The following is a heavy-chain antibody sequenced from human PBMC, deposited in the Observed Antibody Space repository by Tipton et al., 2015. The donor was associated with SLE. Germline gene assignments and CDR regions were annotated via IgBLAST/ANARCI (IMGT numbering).Heavy chain of an antibody. CDR3: ARVTSIFGVVVVRYFDY. D-gene: IGHD3-3*01. J-gene: IGHJ4*02. Sequence: SGAEVKVSCRASGYTFNSYGITWVRQAPGQGLEWMGWITTYNGNTNYAQNFQGRVTMTTDTSTTAYMELKSLTSDDTAVYYCARVTSIFGVVVVRYFDYWGQGTLVTVPS. V-gene: IGHV1-18*01. CDR1: GYTFNSYG. CDR2: ITTYNGNT.